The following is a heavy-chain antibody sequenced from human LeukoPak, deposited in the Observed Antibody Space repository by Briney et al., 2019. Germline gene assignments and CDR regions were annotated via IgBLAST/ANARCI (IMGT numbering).Heavy chain of an antibody. V-gene: IGHV3-64D*06. D-gene: IGHD2-21*02. CDR1: GFIFSSYA. CDR3: VKDLAFCGDDCYWSSDYFDY. CDR2: ISSNGGST. Sequence: GGSLRLSCSASGFIFSSYAMHWVRQAPGKGLEYVSAISSNGGSTYYADSVKGRFTISRDNSKNTLYLQMSSLRAEDTAVYFCVKDLAFCGDDCYWSSDYFDYWGQGTLVTVSS. J-gene: IGHJ4*02.